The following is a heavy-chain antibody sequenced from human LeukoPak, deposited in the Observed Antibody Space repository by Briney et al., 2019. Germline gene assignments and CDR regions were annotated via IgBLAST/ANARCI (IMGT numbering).Heavy chain of an antibody. V-gene: IGHV3-53*04. Sequence: GGSLRLSCAASGFTVSSNYMSWVRQAPGKGLEWVSVIYSGGSTYYADSVKGRFTIPRHNSKNTLYLQMNSLRAEDTAVYYCARGGYRAAAGPAMDVWGQGTTVTVSS. D-gene: IGHD6-13*01. CDR1: GFTVSSNY. CDR3: ARGGYRAAAGPAMDV. CDR2: IYSGGST. J-gene: IGHJ6*02.